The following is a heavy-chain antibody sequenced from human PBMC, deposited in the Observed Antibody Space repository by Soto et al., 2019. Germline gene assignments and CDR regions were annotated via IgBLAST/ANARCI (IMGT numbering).Heavy chain of an antibody. Sequence: ASVKVSCKASGYTFTSYDINWVRQATGQGLEWMGWMNPNSGNTGYAQKFQGRVTMTRNTSISTAYMELSSLRSEDTAVYYCARVEQQPYAPTSYYYYMDVWGKGTTVTVSS. J-gene: IGHJ6*03. V-gene: IGHV1-8*01. CDR2: MNPNSGNT. CDR3: ARVEQQPYAPTSYYYYMDV. CDR1: GYTFTSYD. D-gene: IGHD6-13*01.